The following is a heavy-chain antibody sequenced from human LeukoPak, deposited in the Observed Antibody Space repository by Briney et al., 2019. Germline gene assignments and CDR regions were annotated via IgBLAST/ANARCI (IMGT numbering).Heavy chain of an antibody. D-gene: IGHD3-22*01. J-gene: IGHJ4*02. CDR2: INPSGGST. Sequence: ASVKVSCKASGYTFTSYYMHWVRQAPGQGLEWMGIINPSGGSTSYAQKFQGRVTTTRDTSTSTVYMELSSLRSEDTAVYYCAARRDYYDSSGYLPLDYWGQGTLVTVSS. V-gene: IGHV1-46*03. CDR1: GYTFTSYY. CDR3: AARRDYYDSSGYLPLDY.